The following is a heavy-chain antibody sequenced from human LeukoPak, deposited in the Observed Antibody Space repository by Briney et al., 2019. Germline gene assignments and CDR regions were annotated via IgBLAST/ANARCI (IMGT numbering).Heavy chain of an antibody. V-gene: IGHV3-20*04. CDR1: GFTFDDYG. Sequence: GGSLRLSCAASGFTFDDYGMSWVRQAPGKGLEWVSGINWNGGSTGYADSEKGRFTISRGNAKNFLYLQMNSLRAEDTALYYCVRATLKAAATDFDYWGQGTLVTVSS. CDR3: VRATLKAAATDFDY. CDR2: INWNGGST. J-gene: IGHJ4*02. D-gene: IGHD6-13*01.